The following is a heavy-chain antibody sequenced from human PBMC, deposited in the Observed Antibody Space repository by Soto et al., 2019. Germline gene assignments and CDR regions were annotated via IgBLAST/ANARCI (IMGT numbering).Heavy chain of an antibody. CDR2: INIYSGDA. J-gene: IGHJ4*02. CDR1: GYTFTSYG. V-gene: IGHV1-18*01. CDR3: ARALYYYDNSGLAY. D-gene: IGHD3-22*01. Sequence: QVRLEQSGPEVKKTGASVKVSCKASGYTFTSYGISWVRQAPGQGLERMGWINIYSGDANYSQRLQDRVTMTRDTSTNTVYMEMRSLRSDDTAVYYCARALYYYDNSGLAYWGQGTLVTVSS.